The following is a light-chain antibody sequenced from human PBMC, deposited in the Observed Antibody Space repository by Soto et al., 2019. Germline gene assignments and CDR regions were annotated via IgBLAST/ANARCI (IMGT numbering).Light chain of an antibody. J-gene: IGLJ2*01. Sequence: QSVLTQPPSVSAPPGQKVTISCSGSGSNVGSNFVSWYQHLPGTAPKLLIYDNNKRPSGIPDRFSGSKSATSATLGITGLQTGDEADYYCATWDSKMSVVLIGGGTQLTVL. CDR1: GSNVGSNF. CDR2: DNN. V-gene: IGLV1-51*01. CDR3: ATWDSKMSVVL.